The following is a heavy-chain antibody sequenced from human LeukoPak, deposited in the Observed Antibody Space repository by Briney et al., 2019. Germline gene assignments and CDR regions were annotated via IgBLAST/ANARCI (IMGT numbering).Heavy chain of an antibody. D-gene: IGHD1-26*01. J-gene: IGHJ4*01. CDR2: VNQDGSEK. CDR1: GLTFSNNW. CDR3: ARGSGSSYFDY. V-gene: IGHV3-7*04. Sequence: GGSLRLSCAASGLTFSNNWMSWVRQAPGKGLEWVANVNQDGSEKSYVDSVKGRFSISRDRAKSSVYLQMNSLRVDDTAVYYCARGSGSSYFDYWGHGTLVTVSS.